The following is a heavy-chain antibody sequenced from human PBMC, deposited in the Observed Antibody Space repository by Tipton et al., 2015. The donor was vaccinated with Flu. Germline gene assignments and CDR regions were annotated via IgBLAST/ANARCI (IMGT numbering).Heavy chain of an antibody. J-gene: IGHJ4*02. CDR1: GFSFTSYA. D-gene: IGHD1-26*01. CDR2: INGGGSET. CDR3: VRGTSSPGVDY. V-gene: IGHV3-7*01. Sequence: SLRLSCGASGFSFTSYAIHWVRQAPGKGLEWLANINGGGSETYYVDSAKGRFSISRDNANNALYLQMNTLRAEDTAVYYCVRGTSSPGVDYWGQGTLVTVSS.